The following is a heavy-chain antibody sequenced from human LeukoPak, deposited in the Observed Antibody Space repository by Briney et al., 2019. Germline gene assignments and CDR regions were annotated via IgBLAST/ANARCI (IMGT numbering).Heavy chain of an antibody. CDR3: AKCPSRSGSYYKYYFDY. J-gene: IGHJ4*02. Sequence: GGSLRLSCAASGFTFSSYAMGWVRQAPGKGLEWVSAISGSGGSTYYADSVKGRFTISRDNSKNTLYLQMNSLRAEDTAVYYCAKCPSRSGSYYKYYFDYWGQGTLVTVSS. V-gene: IGHV3-23*01. CDR2: ISGSGGST. CDR1: GFTFSSYA. D-gene: IGHD3-10*01.